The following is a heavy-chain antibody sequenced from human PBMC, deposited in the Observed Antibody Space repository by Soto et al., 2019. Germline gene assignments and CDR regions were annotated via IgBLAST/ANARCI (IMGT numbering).Heavy chain of an antibody. D-gene: IGHD2-15*01. V-gene: IGHV3-23*01. CDR2: ISDSGHTT. J-gene: IGHJ3*01. Sequence: GGSLRLSCVASGFNFNNFAMAWVRQSPGKGLEWVSLISDSGHTTTYADFVKGRFTLSRDNSRNMVYLRMNSLRGEDTAIYYCVKVYGSASEDSFDVWGRGTVVTVSS. CDR1: GFNFNNFA. CDR3: VKVYGSASEDSFDV.